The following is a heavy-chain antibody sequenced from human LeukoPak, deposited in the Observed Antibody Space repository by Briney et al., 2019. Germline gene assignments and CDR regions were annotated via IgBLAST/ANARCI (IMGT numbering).Heavy chain of an antibody. CDR3: ARCHYYDSSGYLAYYDY. CDR2: IYPGDSDT. J-gene: IGHJ4*02. V-gene: IGHV5-51*01. Sequence: GESLQISCKGSGYSFTSYWIGWVRQMPGKGLEWMGIIYPGDSDTRYSPSFQGQVTISADKSISTAYLQWSSLKASDTAMYYCARCHYYDSSGYLAYYDYWGQGTLVTVSS. D-gene: IGHD3-22*01. CDR1: GYSFTSYW.